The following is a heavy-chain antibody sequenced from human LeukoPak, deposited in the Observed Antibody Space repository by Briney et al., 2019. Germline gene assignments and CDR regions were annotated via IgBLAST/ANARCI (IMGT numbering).Heavy chain of an antibody. D-gene: IGHD6-6*01. CDR1: GGTFSSYA. CDR2: IIPIFGTA. CDR3: ARVRAARLSYFDY. Sequence: SVKVSCKGSGGTFSSYAISWVRQAPGQGLEWMGGIIPIFGTANYAQKFQGRVTITADESTSTAYMELSSLRSEDTAVYYCARVRAARLSYFDYWGQGTLVTVSS. J-gene: IGHJ4*02. V-gene: IGHV1-69*13.